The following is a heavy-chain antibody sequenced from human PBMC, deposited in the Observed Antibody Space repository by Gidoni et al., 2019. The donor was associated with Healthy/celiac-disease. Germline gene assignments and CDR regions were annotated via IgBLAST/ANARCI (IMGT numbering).Heavy chain of an antibody. CDR1: GFTFSSYG. D-gene: IGHD3-3*01. V-gene: IGHV3-33*01. CDR2: IWYDGSNK. Sequence: QVQLVESGGGVVQPGRSLRLSCAASGFTFSSYGMHWVRQAPGKGLEWVAVIWYDGSNKYYADSVKGRFTISRDNSKNTLYLQMNSLRAEDTAVYYCARRVSDYDFWSGYFILDYWGQGTLVTVSS. CDR3: ARRVSDYDFWSGYFILDY. J-gene: IGHJ4*02.